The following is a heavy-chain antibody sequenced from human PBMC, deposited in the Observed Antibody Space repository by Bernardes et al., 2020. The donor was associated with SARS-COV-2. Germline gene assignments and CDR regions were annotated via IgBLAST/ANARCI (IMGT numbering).Heavy chain of an antibody. V-gene: IGHV3-23*01. CDR3: AKEVGGRGTPLFDQ. Sequence: SLRLSCAASAFTFSSFAMSWVRQAPGSGLAWVSGFRSGDIRTYYADSVRGRFTISRDNSKNTLHLQMNSLRAEDTAIYYCAKEVGGRGTPLFDQWGQGTLVTVSS. J-gene: IGHJ4*02. D-gene: IGHD2-15*01. CDR2: FRSGDIRT. CDR1: AFTFSSFA.